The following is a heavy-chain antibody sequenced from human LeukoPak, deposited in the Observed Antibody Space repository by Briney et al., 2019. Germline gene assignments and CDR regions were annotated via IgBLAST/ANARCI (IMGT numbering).Heavy chain of an antibody. CDR1: GYTFTGYG. D-gene: IGHD5-18*01. CDR3: ARDFTSAAMALNFDY. J-gene: IGHJ4*02. CDR2: ISAYNGNT. Sequence: ASVKVSCKASGYTFTGYGISWVRQAPGQGLEWMGWISAYNGNTNYAQKLQGRVTMTTDTSTSTAYMELRSLRSDDTAVYYCARDFTSAAMALNFDYWGQGTLVTVSS. V-gene: IGHV1-18*01.